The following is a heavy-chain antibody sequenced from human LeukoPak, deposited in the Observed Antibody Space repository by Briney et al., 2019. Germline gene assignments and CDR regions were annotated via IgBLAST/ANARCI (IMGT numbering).Heavy chain of an antibody. CDR1: GGSISSGDYY. CDR2: IYYSGST. Sequence: SQTLSLTCTVSGGSISSGDYYWSWIRQPPGKGLEWIGYIYYSGSTYYNPSLKSRVTISVDTSKNQFSLKLSSVTAADTAVYYCARGSRIQLWLRGWFDPWGQGTLVTVSS. D-gene: IGHD5-18*01. CDR3: ARGSRIQLWLRGWFDP. J-gene: IGHJ5*02. V-gene: IGHV4-30-4*01.